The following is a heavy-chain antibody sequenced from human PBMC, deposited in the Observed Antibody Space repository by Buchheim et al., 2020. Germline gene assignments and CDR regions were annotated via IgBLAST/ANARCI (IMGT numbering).Heavy chain of an antibody. Sequence: QVQLVESGGGVVQPGRSLRLSCAASGFTFSSYAMHWVRQAPGKGLEWVAVISYDGSNKYYADSVKGRSTISRDNSKNTPSLQMNSLRAEDTAVYYCASFPRPDGRLDYWGQGTL. CDR1: GFTFSSYA. V-gene: IGHV3-30-3*01. CDR2: ISYDGSNK. CDR3: ASFPRPDGRLDY. J-gene: IGHJ4*02. D-gene: IGHD1-14*01.